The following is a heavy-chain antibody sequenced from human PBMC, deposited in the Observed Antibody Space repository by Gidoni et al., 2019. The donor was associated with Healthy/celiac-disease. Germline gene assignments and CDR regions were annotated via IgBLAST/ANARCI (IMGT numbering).Heavy chain of an antibody. CDR3: AKGSVGATTWALYAFDI. CDR2: ISWNSGSI. Sequence: EVQLVESGGGLVQPGRSLRLSCASSGFTFDDYAMHWVRQAPGKGLEWVSGISWNSGSIGYADSVKGRFTISRDNAKNSLYLQMNSLRAEDTALYYCAKGSVGATTWALYAFDIWGQGTMVTVSS. CDR1: GFTFDDYA. V-gene: IGHV3-9*01. D-gene: IGHD1-26*01. J-gene: IGHJ3*02.